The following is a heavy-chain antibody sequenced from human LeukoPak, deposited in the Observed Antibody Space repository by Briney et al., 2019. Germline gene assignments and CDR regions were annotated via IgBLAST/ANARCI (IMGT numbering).Heavy chain of an antibody. V-gene: IGHV3-7*01. Sequence: GGSLRLSCAASGVSFRNYWMGWVRQAPGKGLEWVANIKEDGSQIYYVDSVKGRFTISRDNAKNSVYLQMNSLRAEDTAVYYCAGSSGWLFDYWGQGTLVAVSS. CDR2: IKEDGSQI. CDR1: GVSFRNYW. J-gene: IGHJ4*02. D-gene: IGHD6-19*01. CDR3: AGSSGWLFDY.